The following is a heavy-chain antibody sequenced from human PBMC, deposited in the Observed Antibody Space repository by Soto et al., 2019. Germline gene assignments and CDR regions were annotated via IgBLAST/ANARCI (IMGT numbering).Heavy chain of an antibody. CDR1: GGSISSYY. J-gene: IGHJ3*02. Sequence: SETLSLTCTVSGGSISSYYWSWIRQPPGKGLEWIGYIYYSGSTNYNPSLKSRVTISVDTSKNQFSLKLCSVTAADTAVYYCARAFGYCRGGSCYGAAFDIWGQGTMVTVSS. CDR2: IYYSGST. CDR3: ARAFGYCRGGSCYGAAFDI. D-gene: IGHD2-15*01. V-gene: IGHV4-59*01.